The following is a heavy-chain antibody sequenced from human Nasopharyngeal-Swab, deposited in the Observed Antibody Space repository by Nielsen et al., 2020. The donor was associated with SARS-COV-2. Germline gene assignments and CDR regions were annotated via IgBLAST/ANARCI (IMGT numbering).Heavy chain of an antibody. D-gene: IGHD4-17*01. CDR1: GFTFSSYA. J-gene: IGHJ2*01. V-gene: IGHV3-23*01. Sequence: LSLTCAASGFTFSSYAMSWVRQAPGKGLEWVSAISGSGGSTYYADSVKGRFTISRDNSKNTLYLQMNSLRAEDTAVYYCARQTGYGDYDWYFDLWGRDTLVTVSS. CDR3: ARQTGYGDYDWYFDL. CDR2: ISGSGGST.